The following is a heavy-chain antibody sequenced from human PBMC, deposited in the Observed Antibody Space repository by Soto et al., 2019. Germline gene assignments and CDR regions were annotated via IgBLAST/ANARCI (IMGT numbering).Heavy chain of an antibody. D-gene: IGHD6-6*01. CDR2: IIPIFGTA. CDR1: GGTFSSYA. J-gene: IGHJ6*02. V-gene: IGHV1-69*01. Sequence: QVQLVQSGAEVKKPGSSVKVSCKASGGTFSSYAISWVRQAPGQGLEWMGGIIPIFGTANYAQKFQGRVTITADESTSTAYMELSSLRSEDTAVYYSARGSQSIAARPYSYYGMDVWGQGTTVTVSS. CDR3: ARGSQSIAARPYSYYGMDV.